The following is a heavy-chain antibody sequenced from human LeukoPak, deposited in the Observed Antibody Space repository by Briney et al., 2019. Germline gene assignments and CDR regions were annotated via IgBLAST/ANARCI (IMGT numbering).Heavy chain of an antibody. J-gene: IGHJ6*02. Sequence: GGALRLSCAASGFTFSDSWMGWVRQAPGKGLEWVTNMNQDGSEKDYVDSVKGRFTISRDNARNSLYLQMGSLRAEDTAVYYCATYTHWVAGDVWGQGTTVTVSS. V-gene: IGHV3-7*01. CDR2: MNQDGSEK. CDR3: ATYTHWVAGDV. CDR1: GFTFSDSW. D-gene: IGHD3-16*01.